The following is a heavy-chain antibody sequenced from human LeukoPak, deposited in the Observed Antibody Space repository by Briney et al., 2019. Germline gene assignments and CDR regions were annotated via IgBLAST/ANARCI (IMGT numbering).Heavy chain of an antibody. D-gene: IGHD2-21*02. V-gene: IGHV3-9*01. Sequence: GGSLRLSCAASGFTFDDYGMHWVRQTPGKGLEWVSGISWNSGRKGYGDSVKGRFTISRDNAKNSLYLQMNSLRAEDTAVYYCASDISNKGFDYWGQGTLVTVSS. CDR3: ASDISNKGFDY. J-gene: IGHJ4*02. CDR2: ISWNSGRK. CDR1: GFTFDDYG.